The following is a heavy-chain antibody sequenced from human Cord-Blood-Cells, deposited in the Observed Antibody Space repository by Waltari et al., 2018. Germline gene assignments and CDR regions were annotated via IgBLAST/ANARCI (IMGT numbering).Heavy chain of an antibody. CDR2: INPNRGGT. CDR1: GYTFTGYY. CDR3: ARERNEYSSSFDY. J-gene: IGHJ4*02. Sequence: QVQLVQSGAEVKKPGASVKVSCKASGYTFTGYYMHWVRQAPGQGLEWMGWINPNRGGTNYAQKFQGRVTMTRDTSISTAYMELSRLRSDDTAVYYCARERNEYSSSFDYWGQGTLVTVSS. D-gene: IGHD6-6*01. V-gene: IGHV1-2*02.